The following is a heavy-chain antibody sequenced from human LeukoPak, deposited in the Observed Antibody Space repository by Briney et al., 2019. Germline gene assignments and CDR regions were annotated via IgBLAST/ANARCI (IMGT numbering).Heavy chain of an antibody. CDR3: ARRPITMVRGVITYYYMDV. Sequence: SVKVSCKAYGGTFSSYAISWVRQAPGQGLEWMGGIIPIFGTANYAQKFQGRVTITTDESTSTAYMELSSLRSEDTAVYYCARRPITMVRGVITYYYMDVWGKGTTVTVSS. CDR1: GGTFSSYA. CDR2: IIPIFGTA. J-gene: IGHJ6*03. V-gene: IGHV1-69*05. D-gene: IGHD3-10*01.